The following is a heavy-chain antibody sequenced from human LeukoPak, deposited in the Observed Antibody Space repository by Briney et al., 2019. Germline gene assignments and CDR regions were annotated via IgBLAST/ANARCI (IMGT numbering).Heavy chain of an antibody. V-gene: IGHV1-2*02. J-gene: IGHJ4*02. CDR2: INPNSGGT. CDR3: ARASIAAVDWGY. D-gene: IGHD6-13*01. CDR1: GYTFTGYY. Sequence: ASVKDCCKASGYTFTGYYMHWVGQAPGQGLDWMGWINPNSGGTNYAQKFQGRVTMTRDTSISTAYMELSRLRSDDTAVYYCARASIAAVDWGYWGQGTLVTVSS.